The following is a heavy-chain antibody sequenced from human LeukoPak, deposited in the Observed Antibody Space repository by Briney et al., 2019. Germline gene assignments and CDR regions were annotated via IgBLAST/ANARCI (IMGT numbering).Heavy chain of an antibody. CDR2: IKQDGSEK. Sequence: GGSLRLSCAASGFTFSSFWMSWVRQAPGKGLEWVANIKQDGSEKYYVDSVKGRFTISRDDAKNSLYLQMNSLRAEDTAVYYCARNRGVVPAPYFDYWGQGTLVTVSS. V-gene: IGHV3-7*01. D-gene: IGHD2-2*01. J-gene: IGHJ4*02. CDR1: GFTFSSFW. CDR3: ARNRGVVPAPYFDY.